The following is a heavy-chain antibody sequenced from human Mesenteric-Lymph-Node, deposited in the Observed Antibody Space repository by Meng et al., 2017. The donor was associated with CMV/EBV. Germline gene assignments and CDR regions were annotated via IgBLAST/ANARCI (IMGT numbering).Heavy chain of an antibody. D-gene: IGHD3-10*01. CDR2: INPNSGGT. V-gene: IGHV1-2*02. J-gene: IGHJ6*02. Sequence: ASVKVSCKASGYSFTGYYIHWVRQAPGQGLEWMGWINPNSGGTNYAQKFQGRVTMTRDTSISTAYMELSRLRSDDTAVYYCARGQIGGSGSYYNVRDYYYYGMDVWGQGTTVTVSS. CDR1: GYSFTGYY. CDR3: ARGQIGGSGSYYNVRDYYYYGMDV.